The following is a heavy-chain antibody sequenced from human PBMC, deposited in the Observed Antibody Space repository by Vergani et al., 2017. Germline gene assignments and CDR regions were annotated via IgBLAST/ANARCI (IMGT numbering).Heavy chain of an antibody. V-gene: IGHV4-34*01. CDR3: ARGGLGTAIY. CDR2: INHSGST. J-gene: IGHJ4*02. Sequence: QLQLQESGPGLVKPSETLSLTCAVYGGSFSGYYWSWIRQPPGKGLEWIGEINHSGSTNYNPSLKSRVTISVDTSKNQFSLKLSSVTAADTAVYYCARGGLGTAIYWGQGTLVTVSS. CDR1: GGSFSGYY. D-gene: IGHD1-1*01.